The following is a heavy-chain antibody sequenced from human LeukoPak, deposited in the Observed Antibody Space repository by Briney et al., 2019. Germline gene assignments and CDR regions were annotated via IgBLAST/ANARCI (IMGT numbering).Heavy chain of an antibody. Sequence: GGSLRLSCSASGFTFSSYAMSSVRQAPGKGLEWVSAISGSGGSTYYADSVKGRFTISRDNSKNTLYLQMNSLRAEDTAVYYCAKVKQLVPSYWGQGTLVTVSS. CDR3: AKVKQLVPSY. CDR1: GFTFSSYA. D-gene: IGHD6-13*01. V-gene: IGHV3-23*01. CDR2: ISGSGGST. J-gene: IGHJ4*02.